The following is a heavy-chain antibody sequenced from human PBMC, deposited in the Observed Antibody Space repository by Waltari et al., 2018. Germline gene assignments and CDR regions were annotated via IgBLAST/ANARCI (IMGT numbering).Heavy chain of an antibody. Sequence: QVQLQESGPGLVKPSGTLSLTCAVSGGSISSSNWWSWVRQPPGKGLEWIGEIYHSGSTNYNPSLKGRVTRSVDKSKNQFSLKLSSVTAADTAVYYCARGEVGATGYWYFDLWGRGTLVIVSS. CDR1: GGSISSSNW. CDR3: ARGEVGATGYWYFDL. D-gene: IGHD1-26*01. J-gene: IGHJ2*01. CDR2: IYHSGST. V-gene: IGHV4-4*02.